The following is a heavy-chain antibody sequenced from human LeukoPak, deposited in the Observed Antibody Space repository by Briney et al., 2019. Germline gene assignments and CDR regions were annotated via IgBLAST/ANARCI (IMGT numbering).Heavy chain of an antibody. J-gene: IGHJ5*02. Sequence: SQTLSLTCIVSGDSISNGGYYWTWIRQPAGKGLEYIGRIYTDGDTKYNPSLESRVTISMDTSRNQFSLKLTSVSAADTALYYCARDRGTTVARGVPSWFDPWGQGILVTVSS. CDR3: ARDRGTTVARGVPSWFDP. D-gene: IGHD3-10*01. CDR1: GDSISNGGYY. CDR2: IYTDGDT. V-gene: IGHV4-61*02.